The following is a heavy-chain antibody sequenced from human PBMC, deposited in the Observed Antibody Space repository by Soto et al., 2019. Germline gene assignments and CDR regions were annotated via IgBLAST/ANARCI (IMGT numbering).Heavy chain of an antibody. CDR1: GGTFSSYA. J-gene: IGHJ6*02. CDR2: IIPIFGTA. Sequence: GASVKVSCKASGGTFSSYAISWVRQAPGQGLEWMGGIIPIFGTANYAQKFQGRVTITADESTSTAYMELGSLRSEDTAVYYCARGHGERYYYYYYGIDVWGQGTTVTVSS. CDR3: ARGHGERYYYYYYGIDV. D-gene: IGHD4-17*01. V-gene: IGHV1-69*13.